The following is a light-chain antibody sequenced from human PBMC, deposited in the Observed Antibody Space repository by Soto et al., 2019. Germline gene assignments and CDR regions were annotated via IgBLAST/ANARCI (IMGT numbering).Light chain of an antibody. CDR3: QQYYSTLLT. J-gene: IGKJ4*01. V-gene: IGKV4-1*01. Sequence: DIVMTQSPDSLAVSLGERATINCKSSQSVLYSSNNKNYVAWYQQKPGQPPKLLIYWASTRESGVPDRFTGRGSGTEFTLTISSLQDEDVAVYYCQQYYSTLLTFGGGTKVEIK. CDR1: QSVLYSSNNKNY. CDR2: WAS.